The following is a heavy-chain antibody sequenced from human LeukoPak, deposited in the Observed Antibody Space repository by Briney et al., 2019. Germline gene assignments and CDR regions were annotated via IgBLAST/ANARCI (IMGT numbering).Heavy chain of an antibody. J-gene: IGHJ4*02. Sequence: LRLSCTASGFTFGDYAMSWVRQAPGKGLEWLGYIYYSGRTNYNPSLKSRVTISVDTAKNQLSLKLSSVTAADTAVYYCARRAGYTSSWYEYWGQGTLVTVSS. CDR1: GFTFGDYA. CDR2: IYYSGRT. CDR3: ARRAGYTSSWYEY. D-gene: IGHD6-13*01. V-gene: IGHV4-59*01.